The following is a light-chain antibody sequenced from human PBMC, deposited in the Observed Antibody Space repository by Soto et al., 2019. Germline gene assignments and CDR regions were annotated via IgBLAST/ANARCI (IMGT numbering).Light chain of an antibody. CDR1: QSLSGW. CDR3: QQYYNLHT. V-gene: IGKV1-5*03. Sequence: DIQMTQSPSTLSASVGDRVTITCRASQSLSGWLAWYQQIPGKAPKLLIYKTSTLETGVPSRFSGSGSGTEFTLTISSLQPEDFATYYCQQYYNLHTFGQGTKLEIK. J-gene: IGKJ2*01. CDR2: KTS.